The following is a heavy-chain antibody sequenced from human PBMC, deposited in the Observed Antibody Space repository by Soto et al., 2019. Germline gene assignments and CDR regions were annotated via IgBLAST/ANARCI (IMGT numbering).Heavy chain of an antibody. CDR1: GDSISSYS. CDR2: VSPSGHT. Sequence: ASEPLSLTCAVSGDSISSYSWNWIRQTAGRGLEWIGRVSPSGHTQYRSSFETRVTISVDMSTNQFFLELRYVTAADTAVYYCARESGENWSYEAYWGQGTQVTVSS. J-gene: IGHJ4*02. CDR3: ARESGENWSYEAY. D-gene: IGHD1-7*01. V-gene: IGHV4-4*07.